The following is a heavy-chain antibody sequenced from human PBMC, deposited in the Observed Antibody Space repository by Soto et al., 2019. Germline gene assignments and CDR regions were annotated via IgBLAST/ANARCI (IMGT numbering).Heavy chain of an antibody. CDR2: ISYDGSNK. D-gene: IGHD2-15*01. V-gene: IGHV3-30-3*01. J-gene: IGHJ5*02. CDR1: GFTFSSYA. CDR3: ARDRVVAAQTLPAGVGFDP. Sequence: PGGSLRLSCAASGFTFSSYAMHWVRQAPGKGLEWVAVISYDGSNKYYADSVKGRFTISRDNSKNTLYLQMNSLRAEDTAVYYCARDRVVAAQTLPAGVGFDPWGQGTLVTVSS.